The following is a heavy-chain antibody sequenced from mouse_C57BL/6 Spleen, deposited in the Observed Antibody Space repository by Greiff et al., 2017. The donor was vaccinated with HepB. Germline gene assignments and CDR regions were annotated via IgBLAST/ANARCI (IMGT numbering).Heavy chain of an antibody. D-gene: IGHD1-1*01. J-gene: IGHJ3*01. V-gene: IGHV1-80*01. CDR3: ARGSSLPFAY. Sequence: VQRVESGAELVKPGASVKISCKASGYAFSSYWMNWVKQRPGKGLEWIGQIYPGDGDTNYNGKFKGKATLTADKSSSTAYMQLSSLTSEDSAVYFCARGSSLPFAYWGQGTLVTVSA. CDR1: GYAFSSYW. CDR2: IYPGDGDT.